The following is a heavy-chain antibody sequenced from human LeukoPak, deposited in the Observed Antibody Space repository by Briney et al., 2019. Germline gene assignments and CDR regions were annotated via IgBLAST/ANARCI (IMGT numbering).Heavy chain of an antibody. D-gene: IGHD2-2*01. Sequence: ASVKVSCKASGYTFTGYYMHWVRQAPGQGLEWMGWINPNSGGTNYAQKFQGRVTMTRDTSISTAYMELSRLRSGDTAVYYCASFAGRYCSSTSCYDAFDIWGQGTMVTVSS. CDR3: ASFAGRYCSSTSCYDAFDI. J-gene: IGHJ3*02. CDR2: INPNSGGT. V-gene: IGHV1-2*02. CDR1: GYTFTGYY.